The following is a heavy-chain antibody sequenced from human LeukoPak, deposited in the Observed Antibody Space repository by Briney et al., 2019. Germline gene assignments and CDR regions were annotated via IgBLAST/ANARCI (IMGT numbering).Heavy chain of an antibody. V-gene: IGHV1-18*01. CDR3: ARDDWLGYCSGGSCLVDY. Sequence: GASVKVSRKASGYTFTSYGISWVRQAPGQGLEWMGWISAYNGNTNYAQKLRGRVTMTTDTSTSTAYMELRSLRSDDTAVYYCARDDWLGYCSGGSCLVDYWGQGTLVTVSS. D-gene: IGHD2-15*01. CDR1: GYTFTSYG. CDR2: ISAYNGNT. J-gene: IGHJ4*02.